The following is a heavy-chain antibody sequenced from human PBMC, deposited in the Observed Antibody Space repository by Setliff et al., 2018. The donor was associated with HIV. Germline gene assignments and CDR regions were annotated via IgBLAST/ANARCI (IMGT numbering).Heavy chain of an antibody. CDR2: IKQDGSEK. V-gene: IGHV3-7*03. CDR3: ARYNWNPLGHRFDY. Sequence: GGSLRLSCAASGFTFSSYWMSWVRQAPGKGLEWVANIKQDGSEKYYVDSVKGRYTISRDNAKNSLYLQMNSLRAEDTAVYYCARYNWNPLGHRFDYWGQGTLVTVSS. J-gene: IGHJ4*02. D-gene: IGHD1-20*01. CDR1: GFTFSSYW.